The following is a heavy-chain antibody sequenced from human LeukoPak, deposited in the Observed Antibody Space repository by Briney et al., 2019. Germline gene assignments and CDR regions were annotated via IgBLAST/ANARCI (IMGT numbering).Heavy chain of an antibody. J-gene: IGHJ4*02. CDR3: AKGGGRYRFVF. CDR1: GFPFNAYN. CDR2: IRNDETEI. D-gene: IGHD3-16*02. V-gene: IGHV3-30*02. Sequence: PGGSLRLSCTAPGFPFNAYNIHWIRQSPGRGLEWVSFIRNDETEIHYADFAKGRFTISRDRSKNSVYLQMNSLRPDDTALYYCAKGGGRYRFVFGGRGTVVPVSS.